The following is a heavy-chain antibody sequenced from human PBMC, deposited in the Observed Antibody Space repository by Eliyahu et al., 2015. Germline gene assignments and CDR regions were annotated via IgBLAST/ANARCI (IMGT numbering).Heavy chain of an antibody. CDR2: ISAYNGNT. D-gene: IGHD3-9*01. CDR3: ARDDNVLRYFDWGQHFDY. CDR1: GYXFXSYG. Sequence: QVQLVQSGAEVKKPGASVKVSCKASGYXFXSYGXSWVRQAPGQGLEWMGWISAYNGNTNYAQKLQGRVTMTTDTSTSTAYMELRSLRSDDTAVYYCARDDNVLRYFDWGQHFDYWGQGTLVTVSS. V-gene: IGHV1-18*04. J-gene: IGHJ4*02.